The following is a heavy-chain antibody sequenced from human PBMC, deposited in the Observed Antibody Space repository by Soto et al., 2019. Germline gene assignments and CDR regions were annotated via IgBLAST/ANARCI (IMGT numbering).Heavy chain of an antibody. CDR3: ARGSVPTNWFDP. CDR1: GGSISSGGYY. J-gene: IGHJ5*02. D-gene: IGHD3-10*01. Sequence: SETLSLTCTVSGGSISSGGYYWSWIRQHPGKGLEWIGYIYYSGSTYYNPSLKSRVTISVDTSKNQFSLKLSSVTAADTAVYYCARGSVPTNWFDPWGQGTLVTVSS. CDR2: IYYSGST. V-gene: IGHV4-31*03.